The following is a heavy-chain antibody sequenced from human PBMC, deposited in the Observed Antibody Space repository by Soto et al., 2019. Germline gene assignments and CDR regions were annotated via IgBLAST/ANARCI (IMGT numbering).Heavy chain of an antibody. D-gene: IGHD3-22*01. V-gene: IGHV1-3*01. CDR3: ASENYYDSSGYWVDAFDI. Sequence: GASVKVSCKASGYTFTSYAIHWVRQAPGQRLEWMGWINAGNGNTKYSQKFQGRVTITRDTSASTAYMELSSLRSEDTAVYYCASENYYDSSGYWVDAFDIWGQGTMVTVS. J-gene: IGHJ3*02. CDR1: GYTFTSYA. CDR2: INAGNGNT.